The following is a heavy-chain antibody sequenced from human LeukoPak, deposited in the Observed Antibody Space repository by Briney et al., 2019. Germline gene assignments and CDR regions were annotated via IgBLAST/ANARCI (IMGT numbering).Heavy chain of an antibody. CDR3: ARGTRSLIAAAGTEDY. CDR2: IYTSGST. J-gene: IGHJ4*02. D-gene: IGHD6-13*01. Sequence: SETLSLTCTVSGGSISSYYWSWIRQPAGKGLEWIGRIYTSGSTNYNPSLKSRVTMSVDTSKNQFSLKLSSVTAADTAVYYCARGTRSLIAAAGTEDYWGQGTLVTVSP. CDR1: GGSISSYY. V-gene: IGHV4-4*07.